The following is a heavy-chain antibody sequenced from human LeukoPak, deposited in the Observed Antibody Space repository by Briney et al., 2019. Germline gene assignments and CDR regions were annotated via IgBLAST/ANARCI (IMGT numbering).Heavy chain of an antibody. D-gene: IGHD6-19*01. Sequence: GSLRLSCAASGFTFSSYWMHWVRQAPGKGLVWVSRINTDGSSTSYADSVKGRFTISRDNAKNTLYLQMNSLRAEDTAVYCCARETPFSSGWSLDYWGQGTLVTVSS. CDR1: GFTFSSYW. J-gene: IGHJ4*02. V-gene: IGHV3-74*01. CDR2: INTDGSST. CDR3: ARETPFSSGWSLDY.